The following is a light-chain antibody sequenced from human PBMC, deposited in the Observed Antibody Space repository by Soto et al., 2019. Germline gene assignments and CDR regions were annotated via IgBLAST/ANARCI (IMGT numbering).Light chain of an antibody. CDR1: QGIRND. CDR2: AAS. J-gene: IGKJ4*01. Sequence: DIQMTQSPSSLSASVGDRVTITCRASQGIRNDLGWYQQKPGKAPKRLIYAASSLQSGVPSRFSGSGSWTEFTLTIRSLKPHDFGTYFSLPHKSYPLSFGGGTNVQIK. CDR3: LPHKSYPLS. V-gene: IGKV1-17*01.